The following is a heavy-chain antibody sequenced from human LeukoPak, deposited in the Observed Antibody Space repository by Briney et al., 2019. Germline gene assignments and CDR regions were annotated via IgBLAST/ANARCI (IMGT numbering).Heavy chain of an antibody. J-gene: IGHJ3*02. V-gene: IGHV4-39*01. CDR1: GGSISSGDYY. D-gene: IGHD1-26*01. CDR2: IYYSGST. CDR3: ATPYSGGYHGLDI. Sequence: PSQTLSLTCTVSGGSISSGDYYWGWIRQPPGKGLEWIGSIYYSGSTYYNPSLKSRVTISVDTSKNQFSLKLNSVTAADTAVYYCATPYSGGYHGLDIWGQGTMVTVSS.